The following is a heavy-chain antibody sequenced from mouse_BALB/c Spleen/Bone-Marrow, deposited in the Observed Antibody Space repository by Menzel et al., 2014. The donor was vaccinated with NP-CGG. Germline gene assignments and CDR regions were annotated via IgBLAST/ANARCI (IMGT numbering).Heavy chain of an antibody. D-gene: IGHD1-1*01. CDR3: ARSGYYGSSPYYAMDY. CDR2: ISSGSSTI. Sequence: EVMLVESGGGLVQPGGSRKLSCAASGFTFSSFGMHWVRQAPEKGLEWVAYISSGSSTIYYADIVKGRFTISRDNPKNTLFLQMTSLRSEDTAMYYCARSGYYGSSPYYAMDYWGQGTSVTVSS. V-gene: IGHV5-17*02. CDR1: GFTFSSFG. J-gene: IGHJ4*01.